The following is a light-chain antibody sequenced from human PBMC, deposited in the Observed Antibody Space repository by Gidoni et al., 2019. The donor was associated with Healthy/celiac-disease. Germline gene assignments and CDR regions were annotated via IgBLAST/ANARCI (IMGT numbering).Light chain of an antibody. V-gene: IGKV1-39*01. Sequence: DIQLPQSPSSLSASVGDRVTITCRESQSISSYVNWYQQKPGKAPKLLFDAASSFQSRVPSRFSSSGAGTDFTITSSSLQPDDFATYCCQQGYSTPYTFGQGTKLEIK. CDR2: AAS. CDR3: QQGYSTPYT. CDR1: QSISSY. J-gene: IGKJ2*01.